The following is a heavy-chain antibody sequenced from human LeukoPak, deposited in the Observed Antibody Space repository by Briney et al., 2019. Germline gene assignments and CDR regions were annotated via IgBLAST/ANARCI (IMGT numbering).Heavy chain of an antibody. J-gene: IGHJ4*02. Sequence: SETLSLTCTVSGYSISSGYYWGWIRQPPGKGLEWIGSIYHSGSTYYNPSLKSRVTISIDTSKNQFSLKLSSLTAADTAVYYCARSTTGTVDYWGQGTLVTVSS. CDR2: IYHSGST. CDR1: GYSISSGYY. D-gene: IGHD2-2*01. CDR3: ARSTTGTVDY. V-gene: IGHV4-38-2*02.